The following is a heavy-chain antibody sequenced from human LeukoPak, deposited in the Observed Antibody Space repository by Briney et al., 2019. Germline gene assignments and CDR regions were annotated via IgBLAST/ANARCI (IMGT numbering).Heavy chain of an antibody. CDR2: IKPDGSDQ. J-gene: IGHJ4*01. CDR1: GFTFSGYW. D-gene: IGHD1-14*01. V-gene: IGHV3-7*01. Sequence: GGSLRLSCAASGFTFSGYWMTWVRQAPGKGLEWVATIKPDGSDQYYVDSLRGRFTISRDNTKNSLYLQMNSLRAEDTAVYFCARGGNRLKEFWGHGTLVTVSS. CDR3: ARGGNRLKEF.